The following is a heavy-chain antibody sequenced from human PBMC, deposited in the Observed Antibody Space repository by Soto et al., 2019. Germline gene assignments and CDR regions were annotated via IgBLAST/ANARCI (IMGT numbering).Heavy chain of an antibody. V-gene: IGHV3-33*01. CDR3: ARDSDGAPGTGYFQH. D-gene: IGHD3-10*01. CDR1: GFTFSSYG. Sequence: PGGSLRLSCAASGFTFSSYGMHWVRQAPGKGLEWVAVIWYDGSNKYYADSVKGRFTISRDNSKNTLYLQMNSLRAEDTAVYYCARDSDGAPGTGYFQHWGQGTLVTVSS. CDR2: IWYDGSNK. J-gene: IGHJ1*01.